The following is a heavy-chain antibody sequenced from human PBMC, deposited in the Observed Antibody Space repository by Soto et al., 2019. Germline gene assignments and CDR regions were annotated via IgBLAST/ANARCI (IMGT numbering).Heavy chain of an antibody. J-gene: IGHJ6*02. CDR3: ARQVMITFGGVIAEYYYYYGMDV. V-gene: IGHV1-18*01. CDR2: ISAYNGNT. D-gene: IGHD3-16*02. CDR1: GYTFTSYG. Sequence: QVQLVQSGAEVKKPGASVKVSCKASGYTFTSYGIIWVRQAPGQGLEWMGWISAYNGNTNYAQKLQGRVTMTTDTSTSTAYMELRSLSSDDTAVYYCARQVMITFGGVIAEYYYYYGMDVWGQGTTVTVSS.